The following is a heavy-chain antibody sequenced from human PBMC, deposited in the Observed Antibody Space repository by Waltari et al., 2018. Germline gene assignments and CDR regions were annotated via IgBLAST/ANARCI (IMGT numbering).Heavy chain of an antibody. CDR3: ARATESTWVDS. D-gene: IGHD7-27*01. Sequence: QVQLVQSGAEVKKPGSSVKVSCKASGGTFSSYAISWVRQAPGQGLEWMGGIILTFDIVNYAPKFQGRVTITADGSTSTAYMDLSSLRSEDTAVYYCARATESTWVDSWGQGTLVTVSS. J-gene: IGHJ4*02. CDR1: GGTFSSYA. CDR2: IILTFDIV. V-gene: IGHV1-69*12.